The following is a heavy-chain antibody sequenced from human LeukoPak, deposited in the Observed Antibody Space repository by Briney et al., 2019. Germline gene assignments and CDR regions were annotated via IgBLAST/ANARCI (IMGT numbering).Heavy chain of an antibody. D-gene: IGHD2/OR15-2a*01. CDR3: ARHDLVEYYQRGMDV. CDR2: IYSSGST. CDR1: GGSINGYF. Sequence: PSETLSLTCTVSGGSINGYFWSCIRQPPGQGLEWIGYIYSSGSTLYNPSLKSRVTMSVDTSRNQFSLKLTSVTAADTAVYYCARHDLVEYYQRGMDVWGQGTTVTVSS. J-gene: IGHJ6*02. V-gene: IGHV4-59*08.